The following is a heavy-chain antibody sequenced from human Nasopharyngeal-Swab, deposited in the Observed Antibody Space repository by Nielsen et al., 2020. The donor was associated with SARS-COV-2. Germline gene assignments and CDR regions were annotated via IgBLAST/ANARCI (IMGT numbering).Heavy chain of an antibody. J-gene: IGHJ4*02. CDR3: AKGPRSWNDVVDS. V-gene: IGHV3-23*01. D-gene: IGHD1-1*01. Sequence: GESLKISCAASGFTFSSYAMHWVRQAPGKGLEWVSGINSNGGTIKYADSVKGRFTVSRDNSKNTLYVQMSDLRVEDSGMYYCAKGPRSWNDVVDSWGQGTLVTVSS. CDR1: GFTFSSYA. CDR2: INSNGGTI.